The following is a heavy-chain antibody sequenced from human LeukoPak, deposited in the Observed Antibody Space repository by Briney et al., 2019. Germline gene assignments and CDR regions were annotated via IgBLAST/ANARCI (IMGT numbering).Heavy chain of an antibody. CDR3: ARQTGSGLFILP. J-gene: IGHJ4*02. V-gene: IGHV4-61*02. CDR2: VYTSGST. Sequence: NPSETLSLTCTVSGGSISSGSYYWSWIRQPAGKGLEWIGRVYTSGSTNYNPSLKSRVTISVDTSKNQFSLKLRSVTAADTAVYYCARQTGSGLFILPGGQGTLVTVSS. D-gene: IGHD3/OR15-3a*01. CDR1: GGSISSGSYY.